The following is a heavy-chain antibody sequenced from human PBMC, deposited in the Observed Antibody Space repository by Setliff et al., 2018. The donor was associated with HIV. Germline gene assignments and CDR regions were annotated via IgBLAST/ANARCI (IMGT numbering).Heavy chain of an antibody. Sequence: SETLSLTCAVSGGSITSTNWWSWARQPPGKGLEWIGEIYHSGSTNYNPSLRSRVTISVDKSKNQFSLKLSSVTAADTAVYYCARSFRGYSGTYFDYWGQGTLVTVSS. D-gene: IGHD1-26*01. CDR3: ARSFRGYSGTYFDY. J-gene: IGHJ4*02. V-gene: IGHV4-4*02. CDR2: IYHSGST. CDR1: GGSITSTNW.